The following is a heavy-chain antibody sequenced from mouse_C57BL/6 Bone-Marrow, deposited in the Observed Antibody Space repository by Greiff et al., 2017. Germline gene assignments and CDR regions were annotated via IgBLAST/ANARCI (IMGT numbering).Heavy chain of an antibody. CDR3: ASSLYYGSSYFDY. J-gene: IGHJ2*01. D-gene: IGHD1-1*01. V-gene: IGHV2-2*01. CDR1: GFSLTSYG. CDR2: IWSGGST. Sequence: QVQLKESGPGLVQPSQSLSITCTVSGFSLTSYGVHWVRQSPGKGLEWLGVIWSGGSTDYNAAFISRLSISKDNSKSQVFFKMNSLQADDTAIYYCASSLYYGSSYFDYWGQGTTLTVSS.